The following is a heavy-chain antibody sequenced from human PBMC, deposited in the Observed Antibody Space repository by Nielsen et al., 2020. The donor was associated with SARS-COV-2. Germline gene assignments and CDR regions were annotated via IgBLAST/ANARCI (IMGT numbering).Heavy chain of an antibody. CDR2: IYYSGST. D-gene: IGHD5-18*01. V-gene: IGHV4-59*13. Sequence: GSLRLSCTVSGGSISSYYWSWIRQSPGKGLEWIGYIYYSGSTYYNPSLKSRVTISVDTSKNQFSLKLSSVTAADTAVYYCARVGGYIYGYRFDPWGQGTLVTVSS. J-gene: IGHJ5*02. CDR1: GGSISSYY. CDR3: ARVGGYIYGYRFDP.